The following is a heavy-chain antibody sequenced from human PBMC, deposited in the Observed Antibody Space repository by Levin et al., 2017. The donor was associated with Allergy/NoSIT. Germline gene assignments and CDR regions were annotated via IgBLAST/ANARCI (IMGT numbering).Heavy chain of an antibody. D-gene: IGHD6-13*01. V-gene: IGHV4-59*01. Sequence: SETLSLTCTVSGGSISSYYWSWIRQPPGKGLEWIGYIYYSGSTNYNPSLKSRVTISVDTSKNQFSLKLSSVTAADTAVYYCARVLMGSSSWEKYYYYYYGMDVWGQGTTVTVSS. CDR2: IYYSGST. J-gene: IGHJ6*02. CDR1: GGSISSYY. CDR3: ARVLMGSSSWEKYYYYYYGMDV.